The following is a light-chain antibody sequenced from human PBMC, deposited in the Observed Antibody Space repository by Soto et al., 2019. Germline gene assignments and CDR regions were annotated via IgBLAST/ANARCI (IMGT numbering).Light chain of an antibody. V-gene: IGKV3-20*01. CDR3: QQYGSSPGT. J-gene: IGKJ5*01. CDR1: QSVSDSS. Sequence: EIVFTQSPGTLSLSPGERATLSCRASQSVSDSSLAWYQQNPGQAPRLLIYGASTRATGIPDRFSGSGFGTDFTLTSSRLEPEDFVVYYCQQYGSSPGTFGQGTRLEIK. CDR2: GAS.